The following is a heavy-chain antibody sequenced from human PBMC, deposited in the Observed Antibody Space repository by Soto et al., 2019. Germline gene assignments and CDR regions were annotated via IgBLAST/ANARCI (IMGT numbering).Heavy chain of an antibody. J-gene: IGHJ4*02. Sequence: ASVKVSCKASGYTFTSYGISWARLAPGQGLEWMGWISTYNGNTKYAQKLQGRVTMTTDTSTSTAYMELRSLRSDDTAVFYCAREMVRGVGSDYWGQGTLVTVSS. V-gene: IGHV1-18*01. CDR1: GYTFTSYG. CDR2: ISTYNGNT. D-gene: IGHD3-10*01. CDR3: AREMVRGVGSDY.